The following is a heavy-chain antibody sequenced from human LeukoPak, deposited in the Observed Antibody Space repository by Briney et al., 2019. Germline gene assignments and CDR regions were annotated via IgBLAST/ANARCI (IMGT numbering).Heavy chain of an antibody. Sequence: IPSETLSPAFTVSGGSISSYYWSWIRQPPGKGLEWIGYIYSSGSTTYNPSLKSRVTMSVDTAKNQFSLKLNSLTAADTAVYYCARHADDFASFFYLDVWGKGPADSLSS. V-gene: IGHV4-59*08. CDR1: GGSISSYY. CDR3: ARHADDFASFFYLDV. J-gene: IGHJ6*03. D-gene: IGHD2-21*02. CDR2: IYSSGST.